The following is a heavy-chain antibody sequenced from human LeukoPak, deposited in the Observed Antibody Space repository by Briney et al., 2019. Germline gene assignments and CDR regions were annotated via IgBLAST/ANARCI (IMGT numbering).Heavy chain of an antibody. Sequence: SETLSLTCTVSGGSINSYYWSWIRQPPGKGLEWIGYIYHSGSTYYNPSLKSRVTISVDRSKNQFSLKLSSVTAADTAVYYCARDDYGGTGGKNWGQGTLVTVSS. CDR3: ARDDYGGTGGKN. CDR1: GGSINSYY. CDR2: IYHSGST. D-gene: IGHD4-23*01. J-gene: IGHJ4*02. V-gene: IGHV4-59*12.